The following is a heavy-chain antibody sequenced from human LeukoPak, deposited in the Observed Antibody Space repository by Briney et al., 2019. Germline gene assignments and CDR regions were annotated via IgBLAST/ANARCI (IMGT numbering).Heavy chain of an antibody. CDR1: GFTFSSYW. V-gene: IGHV3-7*01. Sequence: PGGSLRLSCAASGFTFSSYWMSWVRQAPGKGLEWVANIKQDGSEKYYVDSVKGRFTISRDNAKNSLYLQMNSLRAEDTAVYYCAGSRYCSGGSCSPNYYYYMDVWGKGTTVTVSS. CDR2: IKQDGSEK. J-gene: IGHJ6*03. D-gene: IGHD2-15*01. CDR3: AGSRYCSGGSCSPNYYYYMDV.